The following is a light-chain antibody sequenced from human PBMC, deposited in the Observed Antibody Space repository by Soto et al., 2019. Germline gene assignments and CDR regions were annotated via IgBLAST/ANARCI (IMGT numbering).Light chain of an antibody. CDR2: GAS. CDR1: QSVSSY. Sequence: EIVLTQSPAALSLSPGERATLSCRASQSVSSYLAWYQQKPGQAPRLLIYGASNRATGIPARFSGSGSGTDFTLTISSLEPEDFAVYYCQQRGNLPYTFGQGTNLEIK. J-gene: IGKJ2*01. V-gene: IGKV3-11*01. CDR3: QQRGNLPYT.